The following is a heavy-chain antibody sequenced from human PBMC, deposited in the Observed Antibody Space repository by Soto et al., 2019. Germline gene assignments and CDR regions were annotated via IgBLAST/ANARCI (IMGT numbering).Heavy chain of an antibody. CDR1: GYTFTSYG. CDR2: ISAYNVKT. CDR3: ARSGVWEPRDY. J-gene: IGHJ4*02. V-gene: IGHV1-18*01. Sequence: QVQLVQSGAEVKKPGASVKVSCKASGYTFTSYGISWVRQAPGQGLEWMGWISAYNVKTNYAQKLQGRVTMTTDTSTITADTELRSLRSDDTPVYYCARSGVWEPRDYWGQGTLVTVYS. D-gene: IGHD1-26*01.